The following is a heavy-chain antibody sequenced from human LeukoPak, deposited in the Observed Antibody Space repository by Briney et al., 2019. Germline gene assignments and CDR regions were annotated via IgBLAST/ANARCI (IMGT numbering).Heavy chain of an antibody. CDR2: INHNGNVN. CDR3: ARGGGLDV. V-gene: IGHV3-7*03. J-gene: IGHJ6*02. Sequence: GGSLRLSCAASGLTFSSHWMHWARQAPGKGLERVASINHNGNVNYYVDSVKGRFTISRDNAKNSLYLQMSNLRAEDTAVYFCARGGGLDVWGQGATVTVSS. D-gene: IGHD3-16*01. CDR1: GLTFSSHW.